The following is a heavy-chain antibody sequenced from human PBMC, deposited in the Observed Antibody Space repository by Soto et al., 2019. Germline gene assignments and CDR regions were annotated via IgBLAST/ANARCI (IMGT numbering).Heavy chain of an antibody. D-gene: IGHD6-6*01. J-gene: IGHJ1*01. Sequence: GGSLRLSCAASGFTFSSYWMHWVRQAPGKGLVWVSRIDGDGSRTSYADSVKGRFTISRDNAKNTLYLQLNSLRADDTAVYYCVRGLLAASSSVDNWGQRNPVPVSS. V-gene: IGHV3-74*01. CDR1: GFTFSSYW. CDR2: IDGDGSRT. CDR3: VRGLLAASSSVDN.